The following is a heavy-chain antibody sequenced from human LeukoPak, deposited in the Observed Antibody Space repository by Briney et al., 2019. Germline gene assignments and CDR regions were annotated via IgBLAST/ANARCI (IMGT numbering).Heavy chain of an antibody. CDR2: IYSGGST. CDR1: GFSVSTNY. V-gene: IGHV3-53*01. Sequence: GGSLRLSCAASGFSVSTNYISWVRQAPGEGLEWVSVIYSGGSTKYADSVKARFTISRDNSRNTVYLQMNSLRAEDTAVYYCARATLDNWGQGTLVTVSS. CDR3: ARATLDN. J-gene: IGHJ4*02.